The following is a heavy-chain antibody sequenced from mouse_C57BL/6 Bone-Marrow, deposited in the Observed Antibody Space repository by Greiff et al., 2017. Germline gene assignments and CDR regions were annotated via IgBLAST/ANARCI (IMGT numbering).Heavy chain of an antibody. D-gene: IGHD2-1*01. CDR1: GYTFTDYY. Sequence: QVQLQQSGAELVRPGASVKLSCKASGYTFTDYYINWVKQRPGQGLEWIARIYPGSGNTYYNEKFKGKATLTAEKSSSTAYMQLSSLTSEDSAVYFCARLYYGNYFDYWGQGTTLTVSS. CDR3: ARLYYGNYFDY. CDR2: IYPGSGNT. V-gene: IGHV1-76*01. J-gene: IGHJ2*01.